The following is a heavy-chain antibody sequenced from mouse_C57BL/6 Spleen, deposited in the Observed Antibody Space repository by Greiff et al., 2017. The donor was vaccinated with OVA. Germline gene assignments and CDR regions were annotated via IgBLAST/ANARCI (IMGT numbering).Heavy chain of an antibody. D-gene: IGHD2-1*01. CDR3: ASMYYGNWFDY. Sequence: EVKLQESGPGLVKPSQSLSLTCSVTGYSITSGYYWNWIRQFPGNKLEWMGYISYDGSNNYNPSLKNRISITRDTSKNQFFLKLNSVTTEDTATYYCASMYYGNWFDYWGQGTTLTVSS. V-gene: IGHV3-6*01. CDR1: GYSITSGYY. J-gene: IGHJ2*01. CDR2: ISYDGSN.